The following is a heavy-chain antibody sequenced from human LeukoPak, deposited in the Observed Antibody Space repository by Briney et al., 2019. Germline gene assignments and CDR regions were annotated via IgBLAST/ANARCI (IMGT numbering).Heavy chain of an antibody. Sequence: PGGSLRLSCAASGFTLSSDYMSWVRQAPGKGLEWVSVIYSGGSTYYAEPVTGRSTISRDNSKNTLYLQMNSLRPEDTAGYNVPGGGSYSAASFDYWGQGTLVTVSS. V-gene: IGHV3-53*01. CDR2: IYSGGST. J-gene: IGHJ4*02. CDR3: PGGGSYSAASFDY. D-gene: IGHD1-26*01. CDR1: GFTLSSDY.